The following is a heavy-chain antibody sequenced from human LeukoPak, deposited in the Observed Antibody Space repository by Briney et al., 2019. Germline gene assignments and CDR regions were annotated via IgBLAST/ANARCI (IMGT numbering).Heavy chain of an antibody. CDR2: ISGSGGST. D-gene: IGHD3-10*01. Sequence: GGSLRLSCAASGFTFSSYGMSWVRQAPGKGLEWVSAISGSGGSTYYADSVKGRFTISRDNSKNTLYLQMNSLRAEDTAVYYCAKGSYGSGSYNHFDYWGQGTLVTVSS. CDR1: GFTFSSYG. CDR3: AKGSYGSGSYNHFDY. J-gene: IGHJ4*02. V-gene: IGHV3-23*01.